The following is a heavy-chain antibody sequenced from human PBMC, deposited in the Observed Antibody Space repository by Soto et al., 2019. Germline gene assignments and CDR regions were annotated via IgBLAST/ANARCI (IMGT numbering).Heavy chain of an antibody. Sequence: SETLSLTCAVYGGSFSGYYWSWIRQPPGKGLEWIGEINHSGSTNYNPSLKSRVTISVDTSKNQFSLKLSSVTAADTAVYYRARGPIRARTTVVVLRSFDYWGQGTLVTVSS. CDR1: GGSFSGYY. J-gene: IGHJ4*02. CDR3: ARGPIRARTTVVVLRSFDY. CDR2: INHSGST. V-gene: IGHV4-34*01. D-gene: IGHD4-17*01.